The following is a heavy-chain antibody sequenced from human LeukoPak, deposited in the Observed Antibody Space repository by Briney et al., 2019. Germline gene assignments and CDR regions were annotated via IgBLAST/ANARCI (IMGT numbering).Heavy chain of an antibody. D-gene: IGHD1-26*01. Sequence: PGGSLRLSCSASGFTFSTYAMSWVRRAPGKGLEWVSTISGSGGVTYYPDSVRGRFTISRDNSKNTLHLQMDHLRAEDTAIYYCAKWPEGATPKFHYWGQGTLVTVSS. CDR2: ISGSGGVT. V-gene: IGHV3-23*01. CDR3: AKWPEGATPKFHY. CDR1: GFTFSTYA. J-gene: IGHJ4*02.